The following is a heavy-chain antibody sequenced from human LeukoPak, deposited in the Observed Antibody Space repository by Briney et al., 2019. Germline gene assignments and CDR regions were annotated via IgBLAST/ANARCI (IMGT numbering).Heavy chain of an antibody. CDR1: GGSISSGGYY. Sequence: TSETLSLTCTVSGGSISSGGYYWSWIRQHPGKGLEWIGYIYYGGSTYYNPSLKSRVTISVDTSKNQFSLKLSSVTAADTAVYYCARATRNIVVVPAAIAFDPWGQGTLVTVSS. CDR2: IYYGGST. CDR3: ARATRNIVVVPAAIAFDP. V-gene: IGHV4-31*03. J-gene: IGHJ5*02. D-gene: IGHD2-2*01.